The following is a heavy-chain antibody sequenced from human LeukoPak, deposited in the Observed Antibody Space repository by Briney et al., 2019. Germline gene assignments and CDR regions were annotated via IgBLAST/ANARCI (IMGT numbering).Heavy chain of an antibody. CDR1: GFIVSHNY. D-gene: IGHD5-12*01. V-gene: IGHV3-53*05. CDR2: IYIDGTT. CDR3: ARGGGVSYSGYDRRGPDLDY. Sequence: GGSLRLSCAASGFIVSHNYMTWVRQAPGKGLEWISVIYIDGTTYYADSVKGRFTISRDNAKNTLYLQMNSLRAEDMAVYYCARGGGVSYSGYDRRGPDLDYWGQGTLVTVSS. J-gene: IGHJ4*02.